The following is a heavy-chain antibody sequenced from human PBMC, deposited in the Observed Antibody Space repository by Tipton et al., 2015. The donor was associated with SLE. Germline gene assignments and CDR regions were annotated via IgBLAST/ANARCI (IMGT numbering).Heavy chain of an antibody. D-gene: IGHD6-13*01. CDR1: GDTISSGSYS. Sequence: TLSLTCTVSGDTISSGSYSWSWIRQPAGKGLEWIGRIYTSGSTNYNPSLQSRVTISVDTSRSQFSLRLSSVTAADTAVYYCASRGSWSGTDAFDIWGQGTMVTVSS. J-gene: IGHJ3*02. V-gene: IGHV4-61*02. CDR3: ASRGSWSGTDAFDI. CDR2: IYTSGST.